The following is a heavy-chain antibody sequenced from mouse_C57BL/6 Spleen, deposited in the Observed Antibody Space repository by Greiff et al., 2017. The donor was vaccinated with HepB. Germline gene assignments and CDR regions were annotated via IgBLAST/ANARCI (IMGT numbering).Heavy chain of an antibody. D-gene: IGHD1-1*01. J-gene: IGHJ2*01. CDR2: IYPGDGDT. CDR3: ASYYGSSYENYFDY. CDR1: GYAFSSSW. Sequence: VQLQQSGPELVKPGASVKISCKASGYAFSSSWMNWVKQRPGKGLEWIGRIYPGDGDTNYNGKFKGKATLTADKSSSTAYMQLSSLTSEDSAVYFCASYYGSSYENYFDYWGQGTTLTVSS. V-gene: IGHV1-82*01.